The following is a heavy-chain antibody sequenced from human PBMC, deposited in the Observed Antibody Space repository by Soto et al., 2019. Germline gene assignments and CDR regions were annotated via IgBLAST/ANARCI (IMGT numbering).Heavy chain of an antibody. V-gene: IGHV1-69*12. Sequence: QVQLVQSGAEVKKPGSSVKVSCKASGGTFSSYAISWVRQAPGQGLEWMGGIIPIFGTANYAQKFQGRVTITADESTSKAYMGLSSLRSEDTAVYYCARDGYYYDSSGYYYYFDYWGQGTLVTVSS. J-gene: IGHJ4*02. D-gene: IGHD3-22*01. CDR3: ARDGYYYDSSGYYYYFDY. CDR1: GGTFSSYA. CDR2: IIPIFGTA.